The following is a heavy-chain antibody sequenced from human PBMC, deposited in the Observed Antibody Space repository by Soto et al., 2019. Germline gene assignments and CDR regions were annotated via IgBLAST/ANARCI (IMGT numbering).Heavy chain of an antibody. D-gene: IGHD2-2*01. CDR3: ARAHCSSTSCGSHYFDY. Sequence: GESLKIFCKGSGYSFTSYWIGWVRQMPGKGLEWMGIIYPGDSDTRYSPSFQGQVTISADKSISTAYLQWSSLKASDTAMYYCARAHCSSTSCGSHYFDYWGQGTLVTVSS. CDR2: IYPGDSDT. J-gene: IGHJ4*02. V-gene: IGHV5-51*01. CDR1: GYSFTSYW.